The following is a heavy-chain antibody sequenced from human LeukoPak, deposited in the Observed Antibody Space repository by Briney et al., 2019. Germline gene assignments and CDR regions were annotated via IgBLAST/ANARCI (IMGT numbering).Heavy chain of an antibody. Sequence: PSETLSLTCTVSGGSISSYYWSWIRQPAGRGLEWIGRIYTSGSTNYNPSLKSRVTMSVDTSNNQFSLNLSSVTAADTAVYYCAREMSTVNFRAFDFWGQRTMVTVSS. CDR1: GGSISSYY. D-gene: IGHD4-17*01. CDR2: IYTSGST. CDR3: AREMSTVNFRAFDF. V-gene: IGHV4-4*07. J-gene: IGHJ3*01.